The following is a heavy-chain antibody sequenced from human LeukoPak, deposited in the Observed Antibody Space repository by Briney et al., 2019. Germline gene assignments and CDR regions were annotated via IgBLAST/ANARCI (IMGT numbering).Heavy chain of an antibody. Sequence: PSETLSLTCTVSGGSISSYYWSWIRQPPGKGLEWIGYIYYSGSTNYNPSLKSRVTISVDTPKNQFSLKLSSVTAADTAVYYCARGLTGEYFDYWGQGTPVTVSS. V-gene: IGHV4-59*08. CDR2: IYYSGST. CDR3: ARGLTGEYFDY. CDR1: GGSISSYY. J-gene: IGHJ4*02. D-gene: IGHD7-27*01.